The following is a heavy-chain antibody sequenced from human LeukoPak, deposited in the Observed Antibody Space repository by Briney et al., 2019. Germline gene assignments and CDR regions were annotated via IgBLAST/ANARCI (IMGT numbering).Heavy chain of an antibody. CDR1: GGSISSYY. J-gene: IGHJ4*02. V-gene: IGHV4-59*08. D-gene: IGHD5-24*01. Sequence: SETLSLTCTVSGGSISSYYWSWIRQPPGKGLEWIAYIHYSGSTSYNPSLKSRVTISVDTSKNQFSLRLSSVTAADTAVYYCARRARWAQDFDYWGQGTLVTASS. CDR3: ARRARWAQDFDY. CDR2: IHYSGST.